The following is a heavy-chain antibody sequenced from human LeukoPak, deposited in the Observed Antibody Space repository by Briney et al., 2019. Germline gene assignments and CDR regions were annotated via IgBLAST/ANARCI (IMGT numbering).Heavy chain of an antibody. CDR3: AREYATTYYYDSSGYQDNWFDP. CDR1: GFTFSSYG. Sequence: GGSLRLSCTASGFTFSSYGRHWVRQAPGKGLEWVAVIWNDGSNKYYADSVKGRFTISRDNSKNTLYLQMNSLRAEDTAVYYCAREYATTYYYDSSGYQDNWFDPWGQGTLVTVSS. V-gene: IGHV3-33*01. CDR2: IWNDGSNK. J-gene: IGHJ5*02. D-gene: IGHD3-22*01.